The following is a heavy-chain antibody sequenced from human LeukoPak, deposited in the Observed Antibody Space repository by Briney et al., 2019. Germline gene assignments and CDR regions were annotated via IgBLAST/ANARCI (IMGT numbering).Heavy chain of an antibody. CDR3: ARVDGYSGYDFVRSPFDY. D-gene: IGHD5-12*01. Sequence: GASVKVSCKASGGTFISYAISWVRQAPGQGLEWMGGIIPIFGTANYAQKFQGRVTITADKSTSTAYMELSSLRSEDTAVYYCARVDGYSGYDFVRSPFDYWGQGTLVTVSS. CDR1: GGTFISYA. CDR2: IIPIFGTA. J-gene: IGHJ4*02. V-gene: IGHV1-69*06.